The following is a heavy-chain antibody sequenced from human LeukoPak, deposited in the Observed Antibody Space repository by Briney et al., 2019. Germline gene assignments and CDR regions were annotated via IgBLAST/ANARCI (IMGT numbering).Heavy chain of an antibody. J-gene: IGHJ4*02. CDR2: IKEDGSEQ. D-gene: IGHD2-2*01. V-gene: IGHV3-7*02. CDR3: ASQLDGTLDS. Sequence: PGGSLRLSCAASGFTFSRYWMSWVRQAPGKGLEWVANIKEDGSEQFYADSVRGRFTISRDNAKDSLFLQMNSLRAEDTAVYYCASQLDGTLDSWGQGTLVTVSS. CDR1: GFTFSRYW.